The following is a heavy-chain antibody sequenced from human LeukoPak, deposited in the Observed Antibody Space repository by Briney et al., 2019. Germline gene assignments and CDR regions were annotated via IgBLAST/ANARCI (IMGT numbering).Heavy chain of an antibody. V-gene: IGHV4-59*01. D-gene: IGHD6-13*01. CDR1: GGSISSYY. Sequence: SETLSLTCTVSGGSISSYYWSWIRQPPGKGLEWIGYIYYSGSTNYNPSLKSRVTISVDKSKNKFSLKLSSVTAADTAVYYCARVPAAGTWNYYYYMDVWGKGTTVTISS. J-gene: IGHJ6*03. CDR3: ARVPAAGTWNYYYYMDV. CDR2: IYYSGST.